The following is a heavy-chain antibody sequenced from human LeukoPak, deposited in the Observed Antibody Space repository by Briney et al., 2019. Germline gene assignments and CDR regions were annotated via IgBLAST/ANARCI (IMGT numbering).Heavy chain of an antibody. Sequence: PGGSLRLSCAASGFTFSSYSMNLVRQAPGKGLEWVSYISSSSSTIYYADSVKGRFTIPRDNAKNSLYLQMNSLRAEDTAVYYCARGGDFWSGSCYDYWGQGTLVTVSS. V-gene: IGHV3-48*01. CDR1: GFTFSSYS. D-gene: IGHD3-3*01. CDR3: ARGGDFWSGSCYDY. J-gene: IGHJ4*02. CDR2: ISSSSSTI.